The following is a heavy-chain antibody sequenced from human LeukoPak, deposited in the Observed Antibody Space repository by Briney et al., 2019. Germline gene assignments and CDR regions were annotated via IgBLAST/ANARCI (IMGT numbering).Heavy chain of an antibody. V-gene: IGHV4-61*02. Sequence: SQTLSLTCTVSGGSISSGSYYWSWIRQPAGKGLEWIGRIYTSGSTNYNPSLKSRVTISVDTSKNQFSLKLSSVTAADTAVYYCARDFPYYYGSGSYYFDYWGQGTLVTASS. CDR1: GGSISSGSYY. J-gene: IGHJ4*02. D-gene: IGHD3-10*01. CDR3: ARDFPYYYGSGSYYFDY. CDR2: IYTSGST.